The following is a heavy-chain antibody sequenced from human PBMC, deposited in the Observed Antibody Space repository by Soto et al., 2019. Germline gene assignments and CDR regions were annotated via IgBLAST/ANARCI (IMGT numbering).Heavy chain of an antibody. CDR1: GFTFSNYV. D-gene: IGHD1-26*01. CDR3: ASDLVGASDSYGLDV. V-gene: IGHV3-33*01. Sequence: GGSLRVSYAASGFTFSNYVMHWVRQSPGKGLEWVAIIWHDGNNKYYADSVRGRFIISRDNSKNRRYLQMNSLRAEDTAVYYCASDLVGASDSYGLDVWGQGTPVTVS. CDR2: IWHDGNNK. J-gene: IGHJ6*02.